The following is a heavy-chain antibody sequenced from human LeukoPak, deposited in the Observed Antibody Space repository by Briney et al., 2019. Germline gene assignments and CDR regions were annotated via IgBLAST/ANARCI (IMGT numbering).Heavy chain of an antibody. CDR2: IFTSGST. J-gene: IGHJ6*03. CDR1: GGSISSYY. Sequence: SETLSLTCTVSGGSISSYYWSWIRQPAGKGLEWIGRIFTSGSTNYNPSLKSRVTISADKSKKQFSLKLSSVTAADTAVYYCAREGSGSYLGFYYYMDVWGKGTTFTVSS. D-gene: IGHD3-10*01. CDR3: AREGSGSYLGFYYYMDV. V-gene: IGHV4-4*07.